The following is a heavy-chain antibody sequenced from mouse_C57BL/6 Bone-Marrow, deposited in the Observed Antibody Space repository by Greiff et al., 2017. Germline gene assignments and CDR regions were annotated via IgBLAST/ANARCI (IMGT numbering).Heavy chain of an antibody. CDR2: IDPSDSYT. Sequence: QVQLQQPGAELVRPGTSVKLSCKASGYTFTSYWMHWVKQRPGQGLEWIGVIDPSDSYTNYNQKFKGKATLTVDTSSSTAYMQLSSLTSEDSAVYYCAKGGNYVGDYWGQGTTHTVSS. V-gene: IGHV1-59*01. J-gene: IGHJ2*01. D-gene: IGHD2-1*01. CDR3: AKGGNYVGDY. CDR1: GYTFTSYW.